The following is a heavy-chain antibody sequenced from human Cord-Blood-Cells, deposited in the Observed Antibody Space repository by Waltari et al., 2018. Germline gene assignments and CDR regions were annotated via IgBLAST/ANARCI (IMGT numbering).Heavy chain of an antibody. CDR2: FDPEDGET. Sequence: QVQLVQSGAEVKKPGASVKVSCKVSGYTLTELSMHWVRQAPGKGLEWMGGFDPEDGETIYAQKFQGRVTMTEDTSTDTAYMELSSLRSEDTAVYYCATRSPLRYFDWLGPNDAFDIWGQGTMVTVSS. V-gene: IGHV1-24*01. J-gene: IGHJ3*02. CDR3: ATRSPLRYFDWLGPNDAFDI. CDR1: GYTLTELS. D-gene: IGHD3-9*01.